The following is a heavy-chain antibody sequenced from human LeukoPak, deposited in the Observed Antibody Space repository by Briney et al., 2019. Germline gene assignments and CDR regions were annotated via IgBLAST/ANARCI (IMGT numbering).Heavy chain of an antibody. CDR1: RSTFSSHG. CDR3: AKDPRSGYGDDY. CDR2: IRPDGGDK. Sequence: PGGSLRLSCAVSRSTFSSHGMHWVRQAPGKGLEWVAFIRPDGGDKYYADSVKGRFTVSRDNSKNTLYLQMSSLRAEDSAVYYCAKDPRSGYGDDYWGQGTLVTVSS. J-gene: IGHJ4*02. V-gene: IGHV3-30*02. D-gene: IGHD5-12*01.